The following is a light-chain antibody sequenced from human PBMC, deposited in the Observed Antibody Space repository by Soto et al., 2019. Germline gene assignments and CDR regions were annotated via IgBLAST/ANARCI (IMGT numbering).Light chain of an antibody. V-gene: IGKV1-39*01. CDR1: QSISSY. CDR3: QQSYSTLYT. Sequence: DIQMTQSPSSLSASVGDRVTITCRASQSISSYLNWYQQKPGKAPKLLISGASSLQSGVPSRFSGSGSGTDFTLTISSLQPEDFATYYCQQSYSTLYTFGQGTKLEIK. CDR2: GAS. J-gene: IGKJ2*01.